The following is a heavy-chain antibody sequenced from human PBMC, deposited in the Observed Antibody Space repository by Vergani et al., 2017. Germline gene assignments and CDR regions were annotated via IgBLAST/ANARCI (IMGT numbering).Heavy chain of an antibody. J-gene: IGHJ3*02. CDR3: ARLGYCISTSCPGDAFDI. CDR2: IYYSGST. CDR1: GGSISSYY. D-gene: IGHD2-2*01. Sequence: QVQLQESGPGLVKPSETLSLTCTVSGGSISSYYWSWIRQPPGKGLEWIGYIYYSGSTNYNPSLKSRVTISVDTSKNQFSLKLSSVTAADTAVYYCARLGYCISTSCPGDAFDIWGQGTMVTVSS. V-gene: IGHV4-59*01.